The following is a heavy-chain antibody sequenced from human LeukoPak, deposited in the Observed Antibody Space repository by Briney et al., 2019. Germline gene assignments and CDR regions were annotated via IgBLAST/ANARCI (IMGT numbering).Heavy chain of an antibody. Sequence: SETLSLTCTVSGGSISSYYWSWIRQPAGKGLEWIGRIYTSGSTNYNPSLKSRVTMSVDTSKNRFSLKLSSVTAADTAVYYCARGLPYYDFWSGYYENWYFDLWGRGTLVTVSS. D-gene: IGHD3-3*01. J-gene: IGHJ2*01. CDR1: GGSISSYY. V-gene: IGHV4-4*07. CDR3: ARGLPYYDFWSGYYENWYFDL. CDR2: IYTSGST.